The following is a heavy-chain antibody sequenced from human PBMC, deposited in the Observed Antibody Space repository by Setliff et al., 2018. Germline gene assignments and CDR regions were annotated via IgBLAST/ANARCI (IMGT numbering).Heavy chain of an antibody. CDR1: GFSFSSYA. V-gene: IGHV3-30*02. CDR3: AKVKKPLIRGSGFDY. D-gene: IGHD2-8*01. Sequence: PGGSLRLSCAASGFSFSSYAIHWVRQAPGKGLDWVASVRFDGSYKVYADSVKGRFTISRDNSENTLFLQMTSLRAEDTGIYYCAKVKKPLIRGSGFDYWGQGTLVTVSS. CDR2: VRFDGSYK. J-gene: IGHJ4*02.